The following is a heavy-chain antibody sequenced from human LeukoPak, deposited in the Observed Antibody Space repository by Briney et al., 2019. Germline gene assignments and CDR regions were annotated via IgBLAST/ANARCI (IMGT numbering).Heavy chain of an antibody. Sequence: PGGSLRLSCAASGFTFSNYWMHWVRQAPGKGLEWVSAISGSGGSTYYADSVKGRFTISRDNSKNTLYLQMNSLRAEDTAVYYCAKALSGYDFLSFDPWGQGTLVTVSS. CDR3: AKALSGYDFLSFDP. CDR1: GFTFSNYW. J-gene: IGHJ5*02. CDR2: ISGSGGST. V-gene: IGHV3-23*01. D-gene: IGHD5-12*01.